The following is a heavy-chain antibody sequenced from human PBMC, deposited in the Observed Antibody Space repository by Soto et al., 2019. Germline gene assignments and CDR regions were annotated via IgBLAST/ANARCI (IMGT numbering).Heavy chain of an antibody. V-gene: IGHV4-31*03. J-gene: IGHJ5*02. D-gene: IGHD3-10*01. CDR2: IYYSGST. CDR1: GGSISSGGYY. CDR3: ARDQTMVRGVMRGSNWFDP. Sequence: QVQLQESGPGLVKPSQTLSLTCTVSGGSISSGGYYWSWIRQHPGKGLEWIGYIYYSGSTYYNPSLRSRVTISVDTSKNQCSLKLSSVTAADTAVYYCARDQTMVRGVMRGSNWFDPWGQGTLVTVSS.